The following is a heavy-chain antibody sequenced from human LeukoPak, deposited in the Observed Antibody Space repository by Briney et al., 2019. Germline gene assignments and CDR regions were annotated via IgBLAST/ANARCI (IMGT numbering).Heavy chain of an antibody. V-gene: IGHV1-2*02. CDR1: GYGFSDVY. CDR2: INPHSGAT. CDR3: ATSSSVTHTRDP. D-gene: IGHD5/OR15-5a*01. J-gene: IGHJ5*02. Sequence: GASVKVSCKASGYGFSDVYFNWVRQAPGQGLEWMGWINPHSGATNYAQRFQGRVSMDAPIDTAYMELSRLTSDDTAVYYCATSSSVTHTRDPWGQGTLVTVSS.